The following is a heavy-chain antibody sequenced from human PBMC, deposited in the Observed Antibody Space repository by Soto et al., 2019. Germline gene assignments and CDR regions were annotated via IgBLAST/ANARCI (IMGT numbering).Heavy chain of an antibody. CDR2: ISGYNGNT. V-gene: IGHV1-18*01. Sequence: QVQLVQSGAEVKKPGASVKVSCKASGYTFTSYGITWVRQAPGQGLEWMGWISGYNGNTNYAQKFQGRVTMTTDTSTSTAYMELRSLRYDETAVYYCARGGSGSYTSWFDPWGQGTLVTVSS. CDR3: ARGGSGSYTSWFDP. CDR1: GYTFTSYG. D-gene: IGHD3-10*01. J-gene: IGHJ5*02.